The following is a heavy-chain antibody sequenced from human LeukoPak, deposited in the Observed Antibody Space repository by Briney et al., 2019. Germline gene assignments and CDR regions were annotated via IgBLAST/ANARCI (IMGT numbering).Heavy chain of an antibody. D-gene: IGHD3-22*01. CDR3: ARDKDYYDSSGLYYFDH. CDR1: GYTFTSYY. V-gene: IGHV1-46*01. Sequence: ASVKVSCKASGYTFTSYYMHWVRQAPGQGLEWMGIINPSGGSTSYAQKFQGRVTMTRDTSTSTVYMELSSLRSEDTAVYYCARDKDYYDSSGLYYFDHWGQGTLVTVSS. CDR2: INPSGGST. J-gene: IGHJ4*02.